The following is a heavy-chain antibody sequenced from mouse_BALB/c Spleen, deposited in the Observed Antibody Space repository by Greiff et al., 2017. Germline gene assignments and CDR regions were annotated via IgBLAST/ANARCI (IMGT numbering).Heavy chain of an antibody. CDR3: ARDATLWIGHYAIDC. V-gene: IGHV7-1*02. CDR2: SRNKANDYTT. D-gene: IGHD3-1*01. CDR1: GFTFSDFY. J-gene: IGHJ4*01. Sequence: EVKVVESGGGLVQPGGSLRLSCATSGFTFSDFYMEWVRQPPGKRLEWIAASRNKANDYTTEYSASVKGRFIVSRDTSQSILYLQMKALSAKDTAIYYCARDATLWIGHYAIDCWGQGTSVTVSA.